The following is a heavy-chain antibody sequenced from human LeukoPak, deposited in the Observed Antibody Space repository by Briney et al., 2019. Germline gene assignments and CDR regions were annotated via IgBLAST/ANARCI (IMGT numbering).Heavy chain of an antibody. Sequence: ASVKVSCKASGYTFTSYDINWVRQATGQGLEWMGWMNPNSGNTGYALKLQGRVTMTTDTSTSTAYMELRSLRSDDTAVYYCARGSPYDSFYYFDYWGQGTLVTVSS. D-gene: IGHD3-22*01. CDR2: MNPNSGNT. CDR3: ARGSPYDSFYYFDY. CDR1: GYTFTSYD. V-gene: IGHV1-8*01. J-gene: IGHJ4*02.